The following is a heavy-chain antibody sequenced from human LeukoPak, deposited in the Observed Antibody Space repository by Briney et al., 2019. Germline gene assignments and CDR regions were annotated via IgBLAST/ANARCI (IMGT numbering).Heavy chain of an antibody. V-gene: IGHV1-2*02. CDR2: INPNSGDT. J-gene: IGHJ5*02. CDR3: ARDGMVRGIGWFDP. CDR1: GYTFTGYY. Sequence: ASVKVSCKASGYTFTGYYMHWVRQAPGQGLEWMGWINPNSGDTNYAQKFQGRVTMTRDTSISTAYMELSSLRSEDTAVYYCARDGMVRGIGWFDPWGQGTLVTVSS. D-gene: IGHD3-10*01.